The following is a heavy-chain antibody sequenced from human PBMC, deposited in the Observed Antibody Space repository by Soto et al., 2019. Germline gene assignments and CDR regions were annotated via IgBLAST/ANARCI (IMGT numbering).Heavy chain of an antibody. V-gene: IGHV1-2*04. D-gene: IGHD4-17*01. Sequence: ASVKGSCKASGYTLTGYYMHWVRQAPGQGLEWMGWINPNSGGTNFAQKFQGWVTMTRDTSISTAYMELSRLRSDDTAVYYCARQDYGDLTYYFDYWGQGTLVTVSS. J-gene: IGHJ4*02. CDR3: ARQDYGDLTYYFDY. CDR1: GYTLTGYY. CDR2: INPNSGGT.